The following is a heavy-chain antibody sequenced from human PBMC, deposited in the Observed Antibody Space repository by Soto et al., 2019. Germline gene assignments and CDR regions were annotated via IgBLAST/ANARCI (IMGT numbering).Heavy chain of an antibody. CDR1: GGSISSYY. D-gene: IGHD1-26*01. CDR2: IYYSGST. CDR3: ARGGGSPPGYNWFDP. V-gene: IGHV4-59*01. Sequence: KTSETLSLTCTVSGGSISSYYWSWIRQPPGKGLEWIGYIYYSGSTNYNPSLKSRVTISVDTSKNQFSLKLSSVTAADTAVYYCARGGGSPPGYNWFDPWGQGTLVTVSS. J-gene: IGHJ5*02.